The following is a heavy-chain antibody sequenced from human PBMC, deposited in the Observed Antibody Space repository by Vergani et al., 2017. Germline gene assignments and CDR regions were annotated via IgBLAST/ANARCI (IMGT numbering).Heavy chain of an antibody. V-gene: IGHV3-20*04. CDR1: GFTFDDYG. Sequence: EVQLLESGGGLVQPGGSLRLSCAASGFTFDDYGMSWVRQAPGKGLEWVSGLNWNGGNTGYADSVKGRFTISRDNAKNSLYLQMNSLRAEDTALYYCVRHHYGDYSDYFDYWGQGTLVTVSS. CDR2: LNWNGGNT. J-gene: IGHJ4*02. D-gene: IGHD4-17*01. CDR3: VRHHYGDYSDYFDY.